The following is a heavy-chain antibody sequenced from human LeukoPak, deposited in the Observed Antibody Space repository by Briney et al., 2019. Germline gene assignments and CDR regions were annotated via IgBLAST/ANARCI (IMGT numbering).Heavy chain of an antibody. V-gene: IGHV4-59*01. Sequence: TTSETLSLTCTVSGGSISSYYWSWIRQPPGKGLEWIGYIYYSGSTNYNPSLKSRVTISVDTSKNQFSLKLSSVTAADTAVYYCARAWDYVTYYFDYWGQGTLVTVPS. CDR3: ARAWDYVTYYFDY. D-gene: IGHD1-7*01. CDR2: IYYSGST. J-gene: IGHJ4*02. CDR1: GGSISSYY.